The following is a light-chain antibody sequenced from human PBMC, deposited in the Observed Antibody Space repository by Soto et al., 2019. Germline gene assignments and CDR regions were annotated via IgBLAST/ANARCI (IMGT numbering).Light chain of an antibody. CDR3: QQYNTWPPYT. CDR2: DAS. V-gene: IGKV3-15*01. CDR1: RSVDTD. Sequence: EIVLTQSPGSLSLSPGERATLSCRASRSVDTDYLAWYQQKPGQAPRLLIYDASTRATGLPARFSGSGSGTDFTLTISNLQSEDFAVYYCQQYNTWPPYTFGPGTKVDIK. J-gene: IGKJ2*01.